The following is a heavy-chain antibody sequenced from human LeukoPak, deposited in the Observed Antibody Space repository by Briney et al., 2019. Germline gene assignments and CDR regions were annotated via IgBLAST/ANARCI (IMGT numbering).Heavy chain of an antibody. CDR2: VSHTGST. V-gene: IGHV4-39*01. J-gene: IGHJ5*02. CDR3: ARSRKYGAVTTYSWFDP. D-gene: IGHD4-17*01. Sequence: PSETLSLTCTVSGGSISSSTYYWGWTRQPPGRGLEWIASVSHTGSTTYNPSLKSRVTISVDTSKTQFSLKLSSVTAADTAVYYCARSRKYGAVTTYSWFDPWGRETLVIVSS. CDR1: GGSISSSTYY.